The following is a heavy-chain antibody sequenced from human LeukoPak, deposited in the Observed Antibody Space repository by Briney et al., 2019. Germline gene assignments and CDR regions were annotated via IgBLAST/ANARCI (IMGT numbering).Heavy chain of an antibody. CDR1: GYTFTGYY. Sequence: GASVKVSCKASGYTFTGYYMHWVRQAPGQGPEWMGWINPNSGGKNYAQMFEGRVTMTRDTSASTAYMEVNRLRSDDMAVYYCAREGSGYFDYWGQGTLVTVSS. J-gene: IGHJ4*02. CDR2: INPNSGGK. V-gene: IGHV1-2*02. CDR3: AREGSGYFDY.